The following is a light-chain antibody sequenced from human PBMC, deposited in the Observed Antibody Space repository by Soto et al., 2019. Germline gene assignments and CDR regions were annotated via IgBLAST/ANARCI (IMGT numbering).Light chain of an antibody. CDR3: LQDYNYSWT. V-gene: IGKV1-6*01. J-gene: IGKJ1*01. CDR1: QGIRTD. CDR2: AAS. Sequence: AIQMTQSPSSLSASVGDRVTITCRASQGIRTDLGWYQQKPGKAPKLLIYAASSLQSGVPSRFSGSGSGTDFTLTISSLQPEDFATYYCLQDYNYSWTFGQGTKVEIK.